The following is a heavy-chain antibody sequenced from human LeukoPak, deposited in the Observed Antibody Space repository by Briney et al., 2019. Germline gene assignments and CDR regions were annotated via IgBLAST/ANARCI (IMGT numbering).Heavy chain of an antibody. D-gene: IGHD2-2*02. CDR2: IPDSCGT. V-gene: IGHV5-51*03. Sequence: GEPLNTSCMAGGYMCSSYWYWWLLQKPRRSWLGRVGFIPDSCGTCYSPSFKGQVTISADTSISTGYLQWNTLKASDTALYYCAIGGYSSTSCYRCFDYWGQGTLVTVSS. J-gene: IGHJ4*02. CDR1: GYMCSSYW. CDR3: AIGGYSSTSCYRCFDY.